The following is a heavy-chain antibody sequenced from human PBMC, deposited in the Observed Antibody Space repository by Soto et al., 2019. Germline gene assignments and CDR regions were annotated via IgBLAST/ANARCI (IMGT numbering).Heavy chain of an antibody. CDR2: INHSGST. CDR1: GGSFSGYY. J-gene: IGHJ4*02. CDR3: ASLYDSPYYFDY. D-gene: IGHD3-22*01. Sequence: SETLSLTCAVYGGSFSGYYWTWIRQPPGTGLEWIGEINHSGSTNYNPSLKSRVTISVDTSKNQFSLKLSSVTAADTAVYYCASLYDSPYYFDYWGQGTLVTVSS. V-gene: IGHV4-34*01.